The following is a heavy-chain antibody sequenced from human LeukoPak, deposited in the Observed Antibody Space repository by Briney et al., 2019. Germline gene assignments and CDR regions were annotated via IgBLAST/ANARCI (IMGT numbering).Heavy chain of an antibody. V-gene: IGHV4-4*02. D-gene: IGHD3-10*01. J-gene: IGHJ4*02. CDR1: GGSISSTNW. CDR2: IYHSGST. Sequence: PSETLSLTCGVSGGSISSTNWWSWVRQPPGQGLEWIGEIYHSGSTNYNPSLKSRVTISVDKSKNQFSLKLSSVTAADTAVYYCARDGGFGESYFDYWGQGTLVTVSS. CDR3: ARDGGFGESYFDY.